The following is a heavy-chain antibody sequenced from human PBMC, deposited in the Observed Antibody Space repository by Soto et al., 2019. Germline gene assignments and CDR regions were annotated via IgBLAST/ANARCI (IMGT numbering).Heavy chain of an antibody. CDR3: AREAQTSSGMDV. V-gene: IGHV1-46*01. CDR2: INPTDNRK. J-gene: IGHJ6*02. CDR1: GYTFTSYY. Sequence: ASVKVSCKASGYTFTSYYIHWVRQAPGQGLEWLGVINPTDNRKTYAQIFQGRVTMTRDTSTSTVYMELRSLRSDDTAIYYCAREAQTSSGMDVWGQGTRVTVSS.